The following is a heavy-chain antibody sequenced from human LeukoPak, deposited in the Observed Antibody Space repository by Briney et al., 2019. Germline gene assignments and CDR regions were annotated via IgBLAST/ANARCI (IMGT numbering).Heavy chain of an antibody. Sequence: PGGSLRLSCAASGFTSDDYGMSWVRQAPGKGLEWVSGVNWNGRSTGYADSVKGRFTISRDNAKNSLYLQMNSLRAEDTALYYCARGHGSGSYEAIDYWGQGTLVTVSS. CDR3: ARGHGSGSYEAIDY. J-gene: IGHJ4*02. V-gene: IGHV3-20*04. D-gene: IGHD3-10*01. CDR1: GFTSDDYG. CDR2: VNWNGRST.